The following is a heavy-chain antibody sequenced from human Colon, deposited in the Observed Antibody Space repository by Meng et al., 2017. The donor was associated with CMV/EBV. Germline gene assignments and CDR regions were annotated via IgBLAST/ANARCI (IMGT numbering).Heavy chain of an antibody. V-gene: IGHV1-69*05. CDR2: IIPIFGTA. CDR3: ARDYSNGEFDY. J-gene: IGHJ4*02. D-gene: IGHD4-11*01. CDR1: AGPFCRYS. Sequence: SCKASAGPFCRYSISCVRQPPGQGLEWMGGIIPIFGTANYAPKFQGRVTITTDDSTSTAYMELSSLRSEDTAVYYCARDYSNGEFDYWGQGTLVTVSS.